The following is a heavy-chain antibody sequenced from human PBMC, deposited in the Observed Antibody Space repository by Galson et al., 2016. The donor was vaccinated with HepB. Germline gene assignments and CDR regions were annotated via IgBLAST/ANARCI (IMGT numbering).Heavy chain of an antibody. CDR1: GGTFSSYA. Sequence: SVKVSCKASGGTFSSYAISWVRQAPGQGLEWMGGIIPIFGTVNYAQRVQGRVTITADESTSTAYMELSSRRSEDTAVYYCARGAWYQLLGDYNYYYGLDVWGQGTTVTVS. V-gene: IGHV1-69*13. J-gene: IGHJ6*02. D-gene: IGHD2-2*01. CDR2: IIPIFGTV. CDR3: ARGAWYQLLGDYNYYYGLDV.